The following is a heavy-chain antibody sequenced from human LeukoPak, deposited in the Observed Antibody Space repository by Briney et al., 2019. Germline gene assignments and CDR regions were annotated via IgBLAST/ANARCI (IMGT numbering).Heavy chain of an antibody. D-gene: IGHD3-9*01. CDR1: GGTFSSYA. V-gene: IGHV1-69*01. CDR2: IIPIFGTA. Sequence: SVKVSCTASGGTFSSYAISWVRQAPGQGLEWMGGIIPIFGTANYAQKFQGRVTITADESTSTAYMELSSLRSEDTAVYYCARGEYYDILTGYPRFDYWGQGTLVTVSS. CDR3: ARGEYYDILTGYPRFDY. J-gene: IGHJ4*02.